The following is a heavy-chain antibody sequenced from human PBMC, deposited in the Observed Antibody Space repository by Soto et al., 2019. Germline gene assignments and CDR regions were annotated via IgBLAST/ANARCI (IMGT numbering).Heavy chain of an antibody. CDR3: AKGADYYDSSGYYPE. D-gene: IGHD3-22*01. Sequence: QVQLVESGGVVVQPGRSLRLSCAASGFNFSSYGMHWVRQAPGKGLEWVAVISYDGSNKYYADSVKGRFTISRDNSKNTLYLQMNSLRAEDTAVYYCAKGADYYDSSGYYPEWGQGTLVTVSS. CDR2: ISYDGSNK. CDR1: GFNFSSYG. J-gene: IGHJ4*02. V-gene: IGHV3-30*18.